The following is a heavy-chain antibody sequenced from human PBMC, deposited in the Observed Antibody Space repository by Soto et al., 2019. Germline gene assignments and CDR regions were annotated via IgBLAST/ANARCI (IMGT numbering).Heavy chain of an antibody. J-gene: IGHJ3*02. CDR2: IKQDGREK. CDR3: AREPNWNDVWAFHI. D-gene: IGHD1-1*01. V-gene: IGHV3-7*01. CDR1: GFTFSSYW. Sequence: EVQLVESGGGLVQPGGSLRLSCAASGFTFSSYWMSWVRQAPGKGLEWVANIKQDGREKYYVDSVKGRFTISRDNAKNSLYLQMNSLRAEDTAVYYCAREPNWNDVWAFHIRGQGTMVTVSS.